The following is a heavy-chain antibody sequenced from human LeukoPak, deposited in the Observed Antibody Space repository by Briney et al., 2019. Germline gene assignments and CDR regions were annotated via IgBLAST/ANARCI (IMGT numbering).Heavy chain of an antibody. CDR3: AKIPYSSGWYDY. V-gene: IGHV3-7*03. CDR1: GFMFSSNW. J-gene: IGHJ4*02. CDR2: IKEDGTET. D-gene: IGHD6-19*01. Sequence: PGGSLRLSCAASGFMFSSNWMSWVRLAPGKGLEWVANIKEDGTETYYVDSVKGRFTISRDNAKNSLYLQMNSLRAEDTAVYYCAKIPYSSGWYDYWGQGTLVTVSS.